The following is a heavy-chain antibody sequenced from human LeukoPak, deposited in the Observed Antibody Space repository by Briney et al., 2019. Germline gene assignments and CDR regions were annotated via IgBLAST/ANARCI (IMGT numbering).Heavy chain of an antibody. CDR2: IGGGGVTP. CDR1: GFTFSSYS. V-gene: IGHV3-64*02. D-gene: IGHD1-26*01. J-gene: IGHJ2*01. Sequence: PGGSLRLSCAASGFTFSSYSMHWVRQAPGKGPEFVSVIGGGGVTPFYADSLKDRFTISRDNSKNTLYLEMGSIRAEDMAVYYCAREGGGSGLWYYDLWGRGTLVTVSS. CDR3: AREGGGSGLWYYDL.